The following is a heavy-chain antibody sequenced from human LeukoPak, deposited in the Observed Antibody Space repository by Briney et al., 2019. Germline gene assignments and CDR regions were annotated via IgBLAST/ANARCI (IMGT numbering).Heavy chain of an antibody. J-gene: IGHJ4*02. CDR2: INHSGST. CDR1: GGSFSGYY. Sequence: SETLSLTCAVYGGSFSGYYWSWIRQPPGKGLEWIGEINHSGSTNYNPSLKSRVTISVDTSKNQFSLKLSSVTAADTAVYYCARQSYYTPLDYWGQGTLVTVSS. CDR3: ARQSYYTPLDY. V-gene: IGHV4-34*01. D-gene: IGHD3-10*01.